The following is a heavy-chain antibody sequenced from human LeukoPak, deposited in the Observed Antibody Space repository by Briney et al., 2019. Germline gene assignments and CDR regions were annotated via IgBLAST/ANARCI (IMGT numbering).Heavy chain of an antibody. CDR1: GFTFNRNA. J-gene: IGHJ4*02. CDR2: IGGSGDKT. V-gene: IGHV3-23*01. D-gene: IGHD6-19*01. CDR3: VRRGDASSGWGDHDF. Sequence: PGGSLRLSCPASGFTFNRNAISWVRLAPGEGLEWVSTIGGSGDKTFYADSVKGRFTISRDNSKNMVHLQMNSLTGEDTALYYCVRRGDASSGWGDHDFWGQGALVTVSS.